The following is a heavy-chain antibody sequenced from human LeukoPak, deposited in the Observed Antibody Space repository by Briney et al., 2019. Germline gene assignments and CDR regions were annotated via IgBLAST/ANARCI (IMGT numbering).Heavy chain of an antibody. CDR2: IYYSGST. CDR3: ASGRAYSSSWYAFDY. D-gene: IGHD6-13*01. CDR1: GGSISSYY. J-gene: IGHJ4*02. Sequence: SETLSLTCTVSGGSISSYYWSWIRQPPGKGLEWIGYIYYSGSTNYNPSLKSRVTISVDTSKNQFSLKLSSVTAADTAVYYYASGRAYSSSWYAFDYWGQGTLVTVSS. V-gene: IGHV4-59*01.